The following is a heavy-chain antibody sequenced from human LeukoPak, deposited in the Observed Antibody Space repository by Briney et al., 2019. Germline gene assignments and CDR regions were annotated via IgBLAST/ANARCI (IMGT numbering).Heavy chain of an antibody. CDR2: ISYDGSNK. CDR3: AKRGSDGYNIYFDY. J-gene: IGHJ4*02. CDR1: GFTFSSYG. D-gene: IGHD5-24*01. V-gene: IGHV3-30*18. Sequence: GGSLRLSCAASGFTFSSYGMHWVRQAPDKGLEWVAVISYDGSNKYYADSVKGRFTISRDNSKNTLYLQMNSLRAEDTAVYYCAKRGSDGYNIYFDYWGQGTLVTVSS.